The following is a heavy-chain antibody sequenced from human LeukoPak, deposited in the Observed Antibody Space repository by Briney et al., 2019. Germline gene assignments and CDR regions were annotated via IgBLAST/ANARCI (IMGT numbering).Heavy chain of an antibody. D-gene: IGHD5-24*01. CDR1: GFTFDDYA. CDR2: ISWNSGSI. J-gene: IGHJ6*02. CDR3: AKDRRDGYNYYYYGMDV. Sequence: GWSLRLSCAASGFTFDDYAMHWVRQAPGKGLEWVSGISWNSGSIGYADSVKGRSTISRDNAKNSLYLQMNSLRAEDTALYYCAKDRRDGYNYYYYGMDVWGQGTRSPSP. V-gene: IGHV3-9*01.